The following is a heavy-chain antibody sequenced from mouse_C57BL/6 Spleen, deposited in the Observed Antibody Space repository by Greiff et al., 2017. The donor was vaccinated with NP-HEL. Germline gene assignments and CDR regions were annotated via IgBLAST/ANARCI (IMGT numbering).Heavy chain of an antibody. Sequence: EVQGVESGGGLVQPGGSLSLSCAASGFTFTDYYMSWVRQPPGKALEWLGFIRNKANGYTTEYSASVKGRFTISRDNSQSILYLQMNALRAEDSATYCCARSPYYYGSSPYFDYWGQGTTLTVSS. CDR2: IRNKANGYTT. CDR1: GFTFTDYY. CDR3: ARSPYYYGSSPYFDY. V-gene: IGHV7-3*01. J-gene: IGHJ2*01. D-gene: IGHD1-1*01.